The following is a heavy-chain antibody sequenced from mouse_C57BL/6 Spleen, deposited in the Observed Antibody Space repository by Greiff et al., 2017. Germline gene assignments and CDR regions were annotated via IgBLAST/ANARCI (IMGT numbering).Heavy chain of an antibody. CDR3: ARDKSGAY. Sequence: EVQGVESGGGLVKPGGSLKLSCAASGFTFSSYAMSWVRQTPEKRLEWVATISDGGSYTYYPDNVKGRFTISRDNAKNNLYLQMSHLKSEDTAMYYCARDKSGAYWGQGTLVTVSA. CDR2: ISDGGSYT. D-gene: IGHD3-1*01. CDR1: GFTFSSYA. J-gene: IGHJ3*01. V-gene: IGHV5-4*01.